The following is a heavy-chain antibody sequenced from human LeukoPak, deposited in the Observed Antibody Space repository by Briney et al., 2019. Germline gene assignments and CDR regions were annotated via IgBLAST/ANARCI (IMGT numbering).Heavy chain of an antibody. V-gene: IGHV3-30-3*01. D-gene: IGHD5-24*01. J-gene: IGHJ4*02. Sequence: GRSLGLSCAASGFTFSSYAMHWVRQAPGKGLEWVAVISYDGSNKYYADSMKGRFTISRDNSKNTLYLQMNSLRAEDTAVYYCARDARDGYNSFWDYWGQGTLVTVSS. CDR1: GFTFSSYA. CDR2: ISYDGSNK. CDR3: ARDARDGYNSFWDY.